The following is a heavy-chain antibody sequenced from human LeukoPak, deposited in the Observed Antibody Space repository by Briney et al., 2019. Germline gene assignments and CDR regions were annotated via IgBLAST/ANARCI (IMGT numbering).Heavy chain of an antibody. CDR3: ARAPGYSDAFDI. V-gene: IGHV4-30-4*08. J-gene: IGHJ3*02. CDR2: IYYSGST. CDR1: GVSFSGYY. Sequence: SETLSLTCAVYGVSFSGYYWGWIRQPPGKGLEWIGYIYYSGSTYYNPSLKSRVTISVDTSKNQFSLKLSSVTAADTAVYYCARAPGYSDAFDIWGQGTMVTVSS. D-gene: IGHD5-24*01.